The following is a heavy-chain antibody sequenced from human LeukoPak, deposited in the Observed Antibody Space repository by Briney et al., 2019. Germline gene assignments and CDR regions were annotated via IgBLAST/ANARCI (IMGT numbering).Heavy chain of an antibody. D-gene: IGHD4-17*01. CDR3: ARASYGDYVFDY. CDR2: IYHSGST. CDR1: GGSISSGGYS. V-gene: IGHV4-30-2*01. Sequence: SQTMSPTCVVSGGSISSGGYSWSWIRQPPGKGLEWIGYIYHSGSTYYNPSLKSRVTISVDRSKNQFSLKLSSVTAADTAVYYCARASYGDYVFDYWGQGTLVTVSS. J-gene: IGHJ4*02.